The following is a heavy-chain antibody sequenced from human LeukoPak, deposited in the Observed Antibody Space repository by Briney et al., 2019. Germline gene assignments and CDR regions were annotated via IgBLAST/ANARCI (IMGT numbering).Heavy chain of an antibody. V-gene: IGHV4-59*01. CDR2: IYYSGST. D-gene: IGHD6-13*01. Sequence: PSETLSLTCAVSGGSIRSSFWAWIRQPPGKGLEWIGYIYYSGSTNYNPSLKSRVTISVDTSKNQFSLKLSSVTAADTAVYYCARAPTGAGYSSSWYYYYYGMDVWGQGTTVTVSS. J-gene: IGHJ6*02. CDR1: GGSIRSSF. CDR3: ARAPTGAGYSSSWYYYYYGMDV.